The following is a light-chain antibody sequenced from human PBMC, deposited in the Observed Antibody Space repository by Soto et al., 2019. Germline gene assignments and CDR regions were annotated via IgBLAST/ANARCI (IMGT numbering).Light chain of an antibody. J-gene: IGKJ1*01. Sequence: DIQMTQSPSTLSASIGDGVTITCRASQSIRWVAWYQQKPGKAPYLVIHEASSLGSWVPSMLSRSGSGTEFTLTISGLQRDESATYYSQQYNIFAWTLGQGMKVDIK. CDR2: EAS. CDR3: QQYNIFAWT. CDR1: QSIRW. V-gene: IGKV1-5*03.